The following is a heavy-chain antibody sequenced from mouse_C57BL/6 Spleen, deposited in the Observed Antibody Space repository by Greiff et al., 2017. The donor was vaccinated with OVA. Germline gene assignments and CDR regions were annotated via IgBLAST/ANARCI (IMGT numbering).Heavy chain of an antibody. CDR2: IYPRDGST. D-gene: IGHD1-1*01. J-gene: IGHJ3*01. Sequence: VQLQQSGPELVKPGASVKLSCKASGYTFTSYDINWVKQRPGPGLEWIGWIYPRDGSTKYNEKFKGKATLTVDTSSSTAYMELHSLTSEDSAVYFCARGNTTVVAPFAYWGQGTLVTVSA. V-gene: IGHV1-85*01. CDR3: ARGNTTVVAPFAY. CDR1: GYTFTSYD.